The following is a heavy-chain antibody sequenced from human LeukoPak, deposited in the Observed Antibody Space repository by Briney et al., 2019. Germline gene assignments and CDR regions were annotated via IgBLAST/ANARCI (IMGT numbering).Heavy chain of an antibody. Sequence: SVKVSCKASGGSLSNYAINWVRQAPGQGPEWMGGIIPIFGTPKYVQRFQGRVTITADEPTSTAYMELRSLTSEDTVVYYCARGLNHNDRPTDAFDIWGQGTKVTVSS. CDR3: ARGLNHNDRPTDAFDI. CDR1: GGSLSNYA. D-gene: IGHD3-22*01. V-gene: IGHV1-69*13. J-gene: IGHJ3*02. CDR2: IIPIFGTP.